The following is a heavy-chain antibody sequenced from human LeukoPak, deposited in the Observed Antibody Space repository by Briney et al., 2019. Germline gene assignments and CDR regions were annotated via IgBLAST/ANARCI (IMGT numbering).Heavy chain of an antibody. CDR2: IRYDGSNE. Sequence: GSLRLSCAASGFNFNYYGMHWVRQAPGKGLVWVAFIRYDGSNEYYGDSVRGRFTISRDNSDNTLYMQMNSLRVEDTAVYYCAKGLHSSSWNDAFDIWGQGTTVTVSS. CDR1: GFNFNYYG. CDR3: AKGLHSSSWNDAFDI. J-gene: IGHJ3*02. D-gene: IGHD6-13*01. V-gene: IGHV3-30*02.